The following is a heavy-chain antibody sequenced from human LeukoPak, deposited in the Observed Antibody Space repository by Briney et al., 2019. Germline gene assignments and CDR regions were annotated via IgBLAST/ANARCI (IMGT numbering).Heavy chain of an antibody. CDR1: GGTFSSYA. V-gene: IGHV1-69*06. J-gene: IGHJ3*02. CDR2: VIPIFGTA. CDR3: ARGWRGDYVAFDI. Sequence: SVKVSCKASGGTFSSYAISWVRQAPGQGLEWMGGVIPIFGTANYAQKFQGRVTITADKSTSTAYMELSSLRSEDTAVYYCARGWRGDYVAFDIWGQGTMVTVSS. D-gene: IGHD4-17*01.